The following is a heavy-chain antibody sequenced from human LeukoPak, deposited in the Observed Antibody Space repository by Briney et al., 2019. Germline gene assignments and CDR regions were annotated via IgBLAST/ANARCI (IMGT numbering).Heavy chain of an antibody. CDR2: IYYSGST. CDR3: ARQSTRYYYMDV. V-gene: IGHV4-39*01. Sequence: SETLSLTCTVSGGCISSSSYSWGWIRQPPGKGLEWIGSIYYSGSTYYNPSLKSRVTISVDTSKNQFSLKLSSVTAADTAVYYCARQSTRYYYMDVWGKGTTVTVSS. CDR1: GGCISSSSYS. J-gene: IGHJ6*03.